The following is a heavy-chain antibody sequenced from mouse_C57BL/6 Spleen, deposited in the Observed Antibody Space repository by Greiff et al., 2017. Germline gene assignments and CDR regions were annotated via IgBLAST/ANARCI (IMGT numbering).Heavy chain of an antibody. CDR2: ISNGGGST. Sequence: EVQVVESGGGLVQPGGSLKLSCAASGFTFSDYYMYWVRQTPEKRLEWVAYISNGGGSTYYPDTVKGRFTISRDNAKNTLYLQMSRLKSEDTAMYYCARHEEGDDYDGAWFAYWGQGTLVTVSA. J-gene: IGHJ3*01. CDR1: GFTFSDYY. V-gene: IGHV5-12*01. D-gene: IGHD2-4*01. CDR3: ARHEEGDDYDGAWFAY.